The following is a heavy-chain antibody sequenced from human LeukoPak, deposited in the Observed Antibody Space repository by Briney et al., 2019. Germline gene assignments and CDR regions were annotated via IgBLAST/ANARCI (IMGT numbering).Heavy chain of an antibody. CDR1: GFIFDTYA. V-gene: IGHV3-30*14. CDR2: ISYDGGNE. Sequence: PGGSLRLSCTPSGFIFDTYAMHWVRQAPGKGLERVALISYDGGNENYADSVKGRFTISRDNSKNTLFLQMDSLRADDTAVYYCARDPPFSSGWSQNFFDFWGQGTPVTVSS. D-gene: IGHD6-19*01. CDR3: ARDPPFSSGWSQNFFDF. J-gene: IGHJ4*02.